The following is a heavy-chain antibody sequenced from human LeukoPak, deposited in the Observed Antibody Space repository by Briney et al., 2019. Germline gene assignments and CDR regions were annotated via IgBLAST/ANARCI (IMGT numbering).Heavy chain of an antibody. D-gene: IGHD3-10*01. CDR1: GGSISAYD. J-gene: IGHJ6*02. CDR3: ARHSLVFYGSGSYFLNSMDV. V-gene: IGHV4-59*08. Sequence: PSETLSLTCTVSGGSISAYDWRWIRQPPGKGLEWIGNIYDSQISSYNPSLKSRVIISLDTSQNQLSLDLSSVTAADTAVYYCARHSLVFYGSGSYFLNSMDVWGQGTTVTVSS. CDR2: IYDSQIS.